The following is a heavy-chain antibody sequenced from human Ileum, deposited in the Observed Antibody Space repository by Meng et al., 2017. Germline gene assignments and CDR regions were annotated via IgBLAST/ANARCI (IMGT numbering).Heavy chain of an antibody. CDR2: IYWRDAK. D-gene: IGHD3-10*01. J-gene: IGHJ4*02. CDR1: GFSLSTSGVG. V-gene: IGHV2-5*01. Sequence: SGPTLVQPPPTLTLTCNLPGFSLSTSGVGVAWIRQPPGKALEWLALIYWRDAKHYNPSLQSRLTVTKDTSKNEVVLTLTNLDPVDTATYYCAHRPPPYSSGSHYNYWGQGALVTVSS. CDR3: AHRPPPYSSGSHYNY.